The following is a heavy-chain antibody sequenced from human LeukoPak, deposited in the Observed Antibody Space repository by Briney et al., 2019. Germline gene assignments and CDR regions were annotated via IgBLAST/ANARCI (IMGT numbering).Heavy chain of an antibody. Sequence: GASVKVSCKASGGTFSSYAIIWVRQAPGQGLEWTGGIFPIFGTANYAQKFQGRVTITTDESTSTAYMELSSLRSEDTAVYYCARGRGYSYGLYDYWGQGTLVTVSS. CDR1: GGTFSSYA. CDR3: ARGRGYSYGLYDY. J-gene: IGHJ4*02. CDR2: IFPIFGTA. D-gene: IGHD5-18*01. V-gene: IGHV1-69*05.